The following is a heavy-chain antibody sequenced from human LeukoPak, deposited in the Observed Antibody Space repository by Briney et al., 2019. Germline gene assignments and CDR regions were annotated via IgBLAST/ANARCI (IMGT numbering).Heavy chain of an antibody. V-gene: IGHV4-4*07. CDR1: GGSISSYY. CDR2: IYTSGST. D-gene: IGHD1-26*01. J-gene: IGHJ3*02. Sequence: SETLSLTCTVSGGSISSYYWSWIRQPAGKGLEWIGCIYTSGSTNYNPSLKSRVTMSVDTSKNQFSLKLSSVTAADTAVYYCARGARVVGALDAFDIWGQGTMVTVSS. CDR3: ARGARVVGALDAFDI.